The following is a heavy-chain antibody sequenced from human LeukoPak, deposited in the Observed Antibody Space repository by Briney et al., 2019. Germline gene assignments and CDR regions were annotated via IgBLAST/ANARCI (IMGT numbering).Heavy chain of an antibody. D-gene: IGHD5-12*01. CDR1: GASISSYL. Sequence: SETQTLLCTLSGASISSYLGTGIRQPPGKGLEWIGNIYYSGRTNHSPSLKSRRTMSVDTSNNRVSLKLTSVTAADTAVYYCASSGGNYLHHLGQGTLGSVSS. J-gene: IGHJ1*01. CDR2: IYYSGRT. CDR3: ASSGGNYLHH. V-gene: IGHV4-59*01.